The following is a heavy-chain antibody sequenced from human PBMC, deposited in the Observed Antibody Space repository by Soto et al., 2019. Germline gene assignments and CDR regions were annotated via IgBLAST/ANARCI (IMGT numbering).Heavy chain of an antibody. CDR3: ARATFTMILDY. Sequence: SLSLTCTVSGGSISSGGYYWSWIRQHPGKGLEWIGYIYYSGSTYYNPSLKSRVTISVDTSKNQFSLKLSSVTAADTAVYYCARATFTMILDYWGQGTLVTVSS. V-gene: IGHV4-31*03. CDR2: IYYSGST. CDR1: GGSISSGGYY. D-gene: IGHD3-22*01. J-gene: IGHJ4*02.